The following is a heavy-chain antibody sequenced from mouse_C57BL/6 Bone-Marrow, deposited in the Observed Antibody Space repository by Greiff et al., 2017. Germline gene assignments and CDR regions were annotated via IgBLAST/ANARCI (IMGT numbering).Heavy chain of an antibody. D-gene: IGHD1-1*01. Sequence: VQLQQPGTELVKPEASVKLSCKASGYTFTSYWMHWVKQRPGQGLEWIGNINPSNGGPNYNEKFKSKATLTVDKSSSTAYMQLSSLTSEDSAVYYCARDYYDSLWYFDVWGTGTTVTVSS. V-gene: IGHV1-53*01. J-gene: IGHJ1*03. CDR2: INPSNGGP. CDR3: ARDYYDSLWYFDV. CDR1: GYTFTSYW.